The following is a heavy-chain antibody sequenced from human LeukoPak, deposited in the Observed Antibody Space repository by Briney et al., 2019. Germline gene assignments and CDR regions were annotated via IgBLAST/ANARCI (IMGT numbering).Heavy chain of an antibody. D-gene: IGHD4-17*01. V-gene: IGHV1-18*01. CDR1: GYTFTTYG. J-gene: IGHJ4*02. Sequence: ASVKVSCKASGYTFTTYGISWVRQAPGQGLEWMGWISAYNGNTNYAQKLQGRVTMTTDTSTSTAYMELRSLRSDDTAVYYCARDQGDDGDYAADYWGQGTLVTVSS. CDR2: ISAYNGNT. CDR3: ARDQGDDGDYAADY.